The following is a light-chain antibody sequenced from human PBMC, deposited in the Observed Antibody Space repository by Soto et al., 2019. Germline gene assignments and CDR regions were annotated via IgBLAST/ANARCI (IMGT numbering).Light chain of an antibody. Sequence: MTQSPSTLSSSVGDRVTITCRASQSISSWLAWYQQKPGKAPKLLIYDASSLESGVPSRFSGSGSGTEFTLTISSLQSEDFAVYYCQQYNKRPPWTFGQGTKVDIK. J-gene: IGKJ1*01. CDR3: QQYNKRPPWT. CDR2: DAS. CDR1: QSISSW. V-gene: IGKV1-5*01.